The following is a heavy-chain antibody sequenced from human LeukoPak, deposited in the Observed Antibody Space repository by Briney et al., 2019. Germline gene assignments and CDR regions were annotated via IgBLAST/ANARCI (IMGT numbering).Heavy chain of an antibody. D-gene: IGHD4-17*01. V-gene: IGHV4-59*01. J-gene: IGHJ4*02. CDR2: IYYSGST. CDR1: GGSISSYY. Sequence: PSETLSLTCTVSGGSISSYYWSWVRQPPGKGLEWIGYIYYSGSTNYNPSLKSRVTISVDTSKNQFSLKLSSVTAADTAVYYCAYGDYADPFDYWGQGTLVTVSS. CDR3: AYGDYADPFDY.